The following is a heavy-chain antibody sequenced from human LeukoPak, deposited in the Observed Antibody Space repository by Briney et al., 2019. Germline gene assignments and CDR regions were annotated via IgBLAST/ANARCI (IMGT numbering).Heavy chain of an antibody. D-gene: IGHD1-26*01. V-gene: IGHV4-34*01. CDR1: GGSISSGGYY. CDR2: INHSGST. Sequence: PSETLSLTCAVSGGSISSGGYYWSWIRQPPGKGLEWIGEINHSGSTNYNPSLKSRVTISVDTSKNQFSLKLSSVTAADTAVYYCARRSYWSGGRDWGQGTLVTVSS. J-gene: IGHJ4*02. CDR3: ARRSYWSGGRD.